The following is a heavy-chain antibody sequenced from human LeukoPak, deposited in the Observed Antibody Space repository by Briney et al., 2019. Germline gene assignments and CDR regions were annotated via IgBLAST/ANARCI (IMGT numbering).Heavy chain of an antibody. CDR1: VITFSAST. J-gene: IGHJ4*02. CDR3: TRLGYSYGSSFDY. V-gene: IGHV3-73*01. Sequence: GGYLRLSCAATVITFSASTLHWVRQASWKGREWVGRIRSKANTYATAYAASVKGRFTISRDDSKNTAYLQMNSLKTEDTAVYYCTRLGYSYGSSFDYWGQGTLVTVSS. CDR2: IRSKANTYAT. D-gene: IGHD5-18*01.